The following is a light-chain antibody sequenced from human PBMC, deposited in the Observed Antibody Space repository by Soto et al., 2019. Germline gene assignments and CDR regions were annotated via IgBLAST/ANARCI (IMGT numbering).Light chain of an antibody. J-gene: IGKJ1*01. CDR1: QSISSW. CDR3: QQYNSAWT. V-gene: IGKV1-5*01. CDR2: DAS. Sequence: DIQMTQSPSTLSASVGDRVTITCRASQSISSWLAWYQQKPGKAPKLLIYDASSLESGVPSRFSGSGSGAEFTLTISSLKPDDFATYYCQQYNSAWTFGQGTRWIS.